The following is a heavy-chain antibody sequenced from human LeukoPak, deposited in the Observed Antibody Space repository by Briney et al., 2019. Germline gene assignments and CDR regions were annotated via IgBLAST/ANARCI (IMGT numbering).Heavy chain of an antibody. CDR2: IYHSGST. CDR1: GYSISSGYY. J-gene: IGHJ4*02. Sequence: SSETLSLTCTASGYSISSGYYWGWIRQPPGKGLEWIGSIYHSGSTYYNPSLKSRVTISVDTSKNQFSLKLSSVTAADTAVYYCARGIDYDFWSGYSTRASFDYWGQGTLVTVSS. V-gene: IGHV4-38-2*02. CDR3: ARGIDYDFWSGYSTRASFDY. D-gene: IGHD3-3*01.